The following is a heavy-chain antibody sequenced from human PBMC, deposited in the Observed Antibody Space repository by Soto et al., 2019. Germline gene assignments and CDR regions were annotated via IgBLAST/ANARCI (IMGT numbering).Heavy chain of an antibody. Sequence: ASVKVSCKASGYTFTGYYMHWVRQAPGQGLEWMGWINPNSGGTNYAQKFQGRVTMTRDTSISTAYMELSRLRSDDTAVYYCARDEYDFWSRYYPGGEYWGQGTLVTVSS. J-gene: IGHJ4*02. D-gene: IGHD3-3*01. CDR1: GYTFTGYY. V-gene: IGHV1-2*02. CDR3: ARDEYDFWSRYYPGGEY. CDR2: INPNSGGT.